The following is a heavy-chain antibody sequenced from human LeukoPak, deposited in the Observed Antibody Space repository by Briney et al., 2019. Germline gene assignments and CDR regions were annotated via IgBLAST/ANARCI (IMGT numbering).Heavy chain of an antibody. J-gene: IGHJ4*02. Sequence: PSETLSLTCAVYGGSFSGYYWSWIRQPPGKGLEWIGEINHSGSTNYNPSLKSRVTISVDTSKNQFSLKLSSVTAADTAVYYCARGYGIRRYYGSGTFDYWGQGTLVTVSS. V-gene: IGHV4-34*01. CDR3: ARGYGIRRYYGSGTFDY. CDR2: INHSGST. CDR1: GGSFSGYY. D-gene: IGHD3-10*01.